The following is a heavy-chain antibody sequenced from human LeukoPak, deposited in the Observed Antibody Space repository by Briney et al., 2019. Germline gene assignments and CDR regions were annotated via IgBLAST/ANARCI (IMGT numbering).Heavy chain of an antibody. Sequence: VASVKVSCKASGGTFSSYAISWVRQAPGQGLEWMGRIIPIFGIANYAQKFQGRVTITADKSTSKASMELSSLRSEDTAVYYCARNRPNVVPAALFGYYYGMDVWGQGTTVTVSS. CDR3: ARNRPNVVPAALFGYYYGMDV. D-gene: IGHD2-2*01. CDR2: IIPIFGIA. CDR1: GGTFSSYA. J-gene: IGHJ6*02. V-gene: IGHV1-69*04.